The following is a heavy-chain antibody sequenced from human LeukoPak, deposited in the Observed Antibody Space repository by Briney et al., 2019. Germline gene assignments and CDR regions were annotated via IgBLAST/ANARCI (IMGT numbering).Heavy chain of an antibody. J-gene: IGHJ4*02. Sequence: SETLSLTCTVSGGSISSDSYYWGWIRQSPGKGLEWIGSIFYSGSTYYNPSLKSRVTISVDTSKNQFSLKLSSVTAADTAVYYCARGLGIRRSYDFWSGYYTPYYFDYWGQGTLVTVSS. CDR3: ARGLGIRRSYDFWSGYYTPYYFDY. D-gene: IGHD3-3*01. V-gene: IGHV4-39*07. CDR1: GGSISSDSYY. CDR2: IFYSGST.